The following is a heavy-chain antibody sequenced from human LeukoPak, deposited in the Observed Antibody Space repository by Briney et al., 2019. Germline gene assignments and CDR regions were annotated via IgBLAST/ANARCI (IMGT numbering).Heavy chain of an antibody. D-gene: IGHD3-22*01. V-gene: IGHV3-7*01. CDR1: EFTFSSYW. CDR2: IKQGGSEN. CDR3: ARVGYYDGSAYYPFDH. Sequence: GGSLRLSCVVSEFTFSSYWMSWVRQTPGKGLEWVANIKQGGSENYYVDSVKGRFTISRDNAKNSLYLQMNNLRAEDTAVYYCARVGYYDGSAYYPFDHWGQGTLVIVSS. J-gene: IGHJ4*02.